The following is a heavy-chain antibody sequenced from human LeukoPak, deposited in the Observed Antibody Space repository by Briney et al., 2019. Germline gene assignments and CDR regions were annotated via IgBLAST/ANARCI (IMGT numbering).Heavy chain of an antibody. CDR2: ISYDGSNK. CDR1: GFTFSSYA. V-gene: IGHV3-30*04. CDR3: ARLKAVAGPHYYFDY. Sequence: GGSLRLSCGASGFTFSSYAMHWVRQAPGKGLEWVAVISYDGSNKDYADSVKGRFTISRDDSKDTLFLQMNSLRIDDTAVYYCARLKAVAGPHYYFDYWCQGTLVTVSS. D-gene: IGHD6-19*01. J-gene: IGHJ4*02.